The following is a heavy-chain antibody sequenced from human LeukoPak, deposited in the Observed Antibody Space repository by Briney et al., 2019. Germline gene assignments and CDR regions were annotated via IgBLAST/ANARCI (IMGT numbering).Heavy chain of an antibody. V-gene: IGHV3-53*01. Sequence: PGGSLRLSCAASGFSVFSNYMTWVRQAPGKGLEWVAVSYRRDTTFYADAVKGRFIISRDNSKNTLYLQMNSLRAEDTAVYYCARDVRREPHWGQGTLVTVSS. CDR1: GFSVFSNY. CDR2: SYRRDTT. CDR3: ARDVRREPH. J-gene: IGHJ4*02. D-gene: IGHD1-26*01.